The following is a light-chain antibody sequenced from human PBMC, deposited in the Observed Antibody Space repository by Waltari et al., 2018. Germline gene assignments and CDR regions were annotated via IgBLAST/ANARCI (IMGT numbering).Light chain of an antibody. CDR1: SLRTSY. CDR2: GYN. J-gene: IGLJ2*01. Sequence: SSELTQDPAVSVALGQTVKMTCQGDSLRTSYATWYQQKPGPAPVLVPFGYNKRPSGIPDRFSGYNSGTTSSLTITGAQAEDEADYYCHSRDSSASHVVFGGGTKLTVL. V-gene: IGLV3-19*01. CDR3: HSRDSSASHVV.